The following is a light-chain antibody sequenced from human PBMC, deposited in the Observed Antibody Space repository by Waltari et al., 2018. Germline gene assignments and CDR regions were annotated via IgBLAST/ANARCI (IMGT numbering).Light chain of an antibody. V-gene: IGLV3-19*01. CDR1: SLRTSY. Sequence: SSGLTQDPAVSVALGQTVRITCQGASLRTSYASWYQQKSGQAPILVLFGKNKRPSGIPDRFSGYNSETTTSLTITGAQAEDEADYYCSSRDSSASHVLFAGGTKLTVL. CDR3: SSRDSSASHVL. CDR2: GKN. J-gene: IGLJ2*01.